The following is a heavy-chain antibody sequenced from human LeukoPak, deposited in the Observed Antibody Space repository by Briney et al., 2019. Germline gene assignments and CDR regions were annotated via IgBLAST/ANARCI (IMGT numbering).Heavy chain of an antibody. CDR1: GGSFSGYY. Sequence: SETLSLTCAVYGGSFSGYYWSWIRQPPGKGLEWIGEINHSGSTNYNPSLKSRVTISVDTSKNQFSLKLCSVTAADTAVYYCARGRVVGAGNWFDPWGQGTLVTVSS. V-gene: IGHV4-34*01. D-gene: IGHD1-26*01. J-gene: IGHJ5*02. CDR2: INHSGST. CDR3: ARGRVVGAGNWFDP.